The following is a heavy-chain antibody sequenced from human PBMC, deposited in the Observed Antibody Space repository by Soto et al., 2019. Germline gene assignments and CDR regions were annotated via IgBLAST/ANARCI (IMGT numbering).Heavy chain of an antibody. D-gene: IGHD3-22*01. V-gene: IGHV4-30-4*01. Sequence: SSETLSLTCTVSGGSISSGDYYWSWIRQPPGKGLEWIGYIYHSGSTYYNTSLKSRVTISVDTSKNQFYLKLSSVTAADTALYYCARGGDNPYYHSNIGLLGLDYWGQGTLVTVSS. CDR3: ARGGDNPYYHSNIGLLGLDY. CDR1: GGSISSGDYY. J-gene: IGHJ4*02. CDR2: IYHSGST.